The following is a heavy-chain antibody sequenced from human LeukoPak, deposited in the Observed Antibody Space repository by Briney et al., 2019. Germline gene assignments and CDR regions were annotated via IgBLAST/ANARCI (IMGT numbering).Heavy chain of an antibody. CDR2: IYTSGST. J-gene: IGHJ4*02. V-gene: IGHV4-61*02. Sequence: SETLSLTCTVSGGSISSGSYYWSWIRQPAGKGLEWIGRIYTSGSTNYNPSLKSRVTISVDTSKNQFSLKLSSVTAADTAVYYCASHIGIDQPFDYWGQGTLVTVSS. CDR3: ASHIGIDQPFDY. D-gene: IGHD2-2*01. CDR1: GGSISSGSYY.